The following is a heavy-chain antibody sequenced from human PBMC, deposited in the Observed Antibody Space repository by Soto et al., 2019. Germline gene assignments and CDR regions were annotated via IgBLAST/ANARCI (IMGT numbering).Heavy chain of an antibody. V-gene: IGHV2-26*01. D-gene: IGHD6-19*01. CDR1: GFSLSNARMG. J-gene: IGHJ4*02. Sequence: QVTLKESGPVLVKPTETLTLTCTVSGFSLSNARMGVSWIRQPPGKALEWLAHIFSNDEKSYSTSLKSRLTISKDTSKSQVVLTMTNMDPVDTATYYCVSSGWSQIDYWGQGTLVTVSS. CDR3: VSSGWSQIDY. CDR2: IFSNDEK.